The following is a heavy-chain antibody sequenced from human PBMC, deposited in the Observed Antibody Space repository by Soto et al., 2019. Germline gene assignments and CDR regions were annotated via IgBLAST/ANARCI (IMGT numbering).Heavy chain of an antibody. J-gene: IGHJ4*02. CDR1: GGSFSCYY. CDR3: ARATIYYDFWSGYYTSYFDY. CDR2: INHSGST. V-gene: IGHV4-34*01. D-gene: IGHD3-3*01. Sequence: PPETLSLTCAVYGGSFSCYYWIWIRQPPGKGLEWIGEINHSGSTNYNPSLKSRVTISVDTSKNQFSLKLSSVTAADTAVYYCARATIYYDFWSGYYTSYFDYWGQGTLVTVSS.